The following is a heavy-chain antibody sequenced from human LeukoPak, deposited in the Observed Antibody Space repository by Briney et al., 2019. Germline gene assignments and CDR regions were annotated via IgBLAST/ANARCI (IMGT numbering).Heavy chain of an antibody. D-gene: IGHD3-3*01. CDR2: ISGSGGST. CDR1: GFTFSSYA. Sequence: GGSLRLSCAASGFTFSSYAMSWVRQAPGKGLEWVSAISGSGGSTYYADSVKGRFTISRDNSKNTLYLQMNSLRAEDTAVYYCAKGYDFWSGTTNWFDPWGQGTLVTVSS. V-gene: IGHV3-23*01. J-gene: IGHJ5*02. CDR3: AKGYDFWSGTTNWFDP.